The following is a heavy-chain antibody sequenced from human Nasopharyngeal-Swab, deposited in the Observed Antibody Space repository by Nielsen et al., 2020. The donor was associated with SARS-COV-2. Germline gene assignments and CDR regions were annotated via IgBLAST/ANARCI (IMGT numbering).Heavy chain of an antibody. CDR3: AREDGTHDYVWGSYRYSSLYWYFDL. CDR2: IKQDGSEK. J-gene: IGHJ2*01. D-gene: IGHD3-16*02. Sequence: GGSLRLSCAASGFTFSSYWMSWVRQAPGKGLEWVANIKQDGSEKYYVDYVKGRFTISRDNAKNSLYLQMNSLRAEDTAVYYCAREDGTHDYVWGSYRYSSLYWYFDLWGRGTLVTVSS. V-gene: IGHV3-7*01. CDR1: GFTFSSYW.